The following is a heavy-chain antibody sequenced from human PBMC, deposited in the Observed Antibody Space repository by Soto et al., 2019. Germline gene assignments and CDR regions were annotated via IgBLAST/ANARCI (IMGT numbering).Heavy chain of an antibody. CDR2: ISIRGDYR. V-gene: IGHV3-23*01. D-gene: IGHD4-17*01. J-gene: IGHJ3*01. CDR3: ANHGGFDF. CDR1: GFTFSSSG. Sequence: EGQLLQSGGGLVQPGESLRLSCAASGFTFSSSGMSWVRQAPGKGLAWVSSISIRGDYRYYADSVKGRFTISRDNSKNTLDLQMSSLTAEDTALYYCANHGGFDFWGQGTMVAVSS.